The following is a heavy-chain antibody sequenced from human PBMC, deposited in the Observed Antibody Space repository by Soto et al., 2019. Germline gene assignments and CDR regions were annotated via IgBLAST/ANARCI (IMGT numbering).Heavy chain of an antibody. J-gene: IGHJ4*02. CDR2: IGGSGGEA. D-gene: IGHD2-15*01. CDR3: AKVGDRFCSGGTCYYDS. Sequence: GGSLRLSCAASGFTFSTYAMTWVRQAPGKGLEYVSDIGGSGGEAHYVDSVKGRFTISRDNSKDTLYLLMNSLRVEDTAVYHCAKVGDRFCSGGTCYYDSWGPGTVVTVSS. V-gene: IGHV3-23*01. CDR1: GFTFSTYA.